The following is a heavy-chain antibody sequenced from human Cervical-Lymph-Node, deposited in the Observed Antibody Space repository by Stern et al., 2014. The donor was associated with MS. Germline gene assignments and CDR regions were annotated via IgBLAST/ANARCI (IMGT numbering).Heavy chain of an antibody. D-gene: IGHD2-15*01. CDR2: IIPTIGIT. J-gene: IGHJ4*02. V-gene: IGHV1-69*02. Sequence: QVQLVQSGAEVKKPGSSVKVSCKASGGSITTYTVNWVRQAPGQGLEWMGQIIPTIGITNYAQQFQGRVTIIADDSTTEAYMELHSLTSDYTAMYCCWGYWSRDGCFDNLGQGTLITVSS. CDR3: WGYWSRDGCFDN. CDR1: GGSITTYT.